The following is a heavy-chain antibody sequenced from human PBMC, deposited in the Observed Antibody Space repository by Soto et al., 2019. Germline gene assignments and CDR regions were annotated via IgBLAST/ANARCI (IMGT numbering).Heavy chain of an antibody. J-gene: IGHJ6*02. CDR1: GGSISSYY. V-gene: IGHV4-59*01. CDR2: MYNTGST. D-gene: IGHD2-21*02. CDR3: ARDLWGYCGADCYPLDV. Sequence: SETLSLTCTVSGGSISSYYWSWIRQPPGKGLEWIGYMYNTGSTIYNPSLKSRVTISVDTSKNQFSLKLNSVTAADAAVYYCARDLWGYCGADCYPLDVWGQGTTVTVS.